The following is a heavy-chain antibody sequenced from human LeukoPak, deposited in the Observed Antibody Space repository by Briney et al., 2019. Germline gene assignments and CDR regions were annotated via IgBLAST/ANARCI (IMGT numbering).Heavy chain of an antibody. V-gene: IGHV3-23*01. CDR1: AFTFSSYA. CDR2: RSGSGAST. Sequence: PGGSLRLSCAAYAFTFSSYAMIWLGQAQGKGLEGCSARSGSGASTYYADSVKGRFTLSRDNSKNALYLQMNSLRAEDTAVYYCANTFNRLCGDYEDYCGQGTLVTVSS. D-gene: IGHD4-17*01. CDR3: ANTFNRLCGDYEDY. J-gene: IGHJ4*02.